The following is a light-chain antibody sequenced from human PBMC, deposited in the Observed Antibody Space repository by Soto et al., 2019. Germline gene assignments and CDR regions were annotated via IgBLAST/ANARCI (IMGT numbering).Light chain of an antibody. V-gene: IGLV2-14*01. CDR2: EVS. Sequence: QSALTQPASVSGSPGQSITIYCNGTSSDVGGYNYVSWYQQHPGKAPKLLIYEVSNRPSGVFNRFSGSKSGNTASLTISGLQAEDEADYYCTSYTSSSTWVFGGGTKLTVL. J-gene: IGLJ3*02. CDR3: TSYTSSSTWV. CDR1: SSDVGGYNY.